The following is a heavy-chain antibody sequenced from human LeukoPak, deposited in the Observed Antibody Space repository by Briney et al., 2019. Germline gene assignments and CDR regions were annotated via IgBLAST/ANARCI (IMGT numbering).Heavy chain of an antibody. CDR2: INHSGST. CDR1: GGSFSGYY. CDR3: ARGRGYCSSTSCYARYFDL. V-gene: IGHV4-34*01. J-gene: IGHJ2*01. D-gene: IGHD2-2*01. Sequence: SETLSLTCAVYGGSFSGYYWSWIREPPRKALVDIGEINHSGSTNYNPSLKSRVTISVDTSKNQFSLKLSSVTAADTAVYYCARGRGYCSSTSCYARYFDLWGRGTLVTVSS.